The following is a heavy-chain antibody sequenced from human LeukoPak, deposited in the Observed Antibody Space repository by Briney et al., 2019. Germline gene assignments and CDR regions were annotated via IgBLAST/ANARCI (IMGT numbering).Heavy chain of an antibody. Sequence: SETLSLTCAVYGGSFSGYYWSWIRQPPGKGLEWIGEIYHSGSTNYNPSLKSRVTISVDKSKNQFSLKLSSVTAADTAVYYCARADVATVTLDYWGQGTLVTVSS. D-gene: IGHD4-17*01. J-gene: IGHJ4*02. CDR3: ARADVATVTLDY. CDR2: IYHSGST. CDR1: GGSFSGYY. V-gene: IGHV4-34*01.